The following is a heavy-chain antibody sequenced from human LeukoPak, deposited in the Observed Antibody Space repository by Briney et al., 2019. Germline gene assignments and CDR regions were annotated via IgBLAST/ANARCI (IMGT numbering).Heavy chain of an antibody. CDR1: GNYW. CDR2: INSDGSWA. V-gene: IGHV3-74*01. Sequence: PGGSLRLSCAASGNYWMHWVRQAPGKGLVWVSHINSDGSWASYADSVKGRFTISKDSAKNTVYLQMNSLRAEDTAVYYCVSFYETYWGRGTLVTVS. CDR3: VSFYETY. J-gene: IGHJ4*02. D-gene: IGHD2/OR15-2a*01.